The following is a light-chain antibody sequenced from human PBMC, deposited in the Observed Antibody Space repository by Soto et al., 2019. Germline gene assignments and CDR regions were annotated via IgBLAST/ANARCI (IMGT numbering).Light chain of an antibody. V-gene: IGKV1-5*03. CDR3: QQYNSYSLT. Sequence: DIQMTQSPSTLSASVGDRVTITCRASQSISRWLAWHQQKPGKAPKLLIYKASSLESGVPSRFSGSGSGTEFTLTISSLQPDDFATYYCQQYNSYSLTFGGGTKVEIK. CDR2: KAS. CDR1: QSISRW. J-gene: IGKJ4*01.